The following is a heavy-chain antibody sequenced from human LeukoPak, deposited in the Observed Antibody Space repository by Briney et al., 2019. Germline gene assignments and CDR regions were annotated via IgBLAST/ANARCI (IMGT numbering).Heavy chain of an antibody. CDR3: ARAPKRYSGSYFDY. V-gene: IGHV1-2*02. CDR2: INPNSGGT. J-gene: IGHJ4*02. Sequence: ASVKVSCKASGYSFTDYYMHWVRQAPGQGLEWMGWINPNSGGTNYAQKFQGRVTMTRDTSISTAYMELSRLRSDDTAVYYCARAPKRYSGSYFDYWGQGTLVTVSS. D-gene: IGHD1-26*01. CDR1: GYSFTDYY.